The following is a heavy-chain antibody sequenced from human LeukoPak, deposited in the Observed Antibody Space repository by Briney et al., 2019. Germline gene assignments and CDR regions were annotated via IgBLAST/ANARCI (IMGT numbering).Heavy chain of an antibody. CDR2: INPNSGGT. D-gene: IGHD6-13*01. J-gene: IGHJ4*02. V-gene: IGHV1-2*02. CDR3: ARPTYTSSSRYFFDY. CDR1: GYTFTGYY. Sequence: ASVKVSCKASGYTFTGYYMYWVRQAPGQGLEWMGWINPNSGGTNYAQKFQGRVTMTRDTSISTAYMELSRLRSDDTAVYYCARPTYTSSSRYFFDYWGQGTLVTVSS.